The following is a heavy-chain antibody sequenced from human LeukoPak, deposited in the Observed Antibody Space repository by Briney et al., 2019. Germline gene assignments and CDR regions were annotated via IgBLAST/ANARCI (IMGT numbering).Heavy chain of an antibody. CDR2: IYSSGST. CDR1: GGSISSYY. J-gene: IGHJ2*01. V-gene: IGHV4-59*01. Sequence: SETLSLTCTVSGGSISSYYWSWIRQPPGKGLEWIGYIYSSGSTNYNPSLKSRVTISVDTSKNQFSLNLNSVTAADTAVYYCTRHRNYWYFDLWGRGTLVTVSS. CDR3: TRHRNYWYFDL.